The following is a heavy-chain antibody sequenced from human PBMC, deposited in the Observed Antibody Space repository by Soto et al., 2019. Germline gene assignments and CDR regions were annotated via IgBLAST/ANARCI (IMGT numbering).Heavy chain of an antibody. CDR1: GLSVSTGAVG. Sequence: QITLKESAPTLVKPTQTLTLTCTFSGLSVSTGAVGVAWIRQPPGKALEWLALIDWNDEKRYSSSLNGRLTITKDTPKNQVVLTMTNMDPAYTATYFCAHRHPQQLMFDFWGQGTLVTVSS. D-gene: IGHD1-1*01. CDR3: AHRHPQQLMFDF. CDR2: IDWNDEK. V-gene: IGHV2-5*01. J-gene: IGHJ4*02.